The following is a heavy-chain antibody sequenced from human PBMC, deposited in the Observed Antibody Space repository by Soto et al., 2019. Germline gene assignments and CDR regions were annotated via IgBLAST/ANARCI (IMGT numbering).Heavy chain of an antibody. D-gene: IGHD2-8*01. Sequence: SVKVSCKASGGTFSSYAISWVRQAPGQGLEWMGGIIPIFGTANYAQKFQGRVTITADESTSTAYMELSSLRSEDTAVYYCAIGVFNGVCSTCVDYWGQGTFVSVST. CDR2: IIPIFGTA. V-gene: IGHV1-69*13. J-gene: IGHJ4*02. CDR3: AIGVFNGVCSTCVDY. CDR1: GGTFSSYA.